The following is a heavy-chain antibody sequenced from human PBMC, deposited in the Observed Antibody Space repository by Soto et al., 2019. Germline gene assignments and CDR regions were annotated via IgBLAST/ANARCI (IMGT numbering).Heavy chain of an antibody. CDR3: ARALGVVTDDY. CDR2: INAGNGNT. Sequence: QVQLVQSGAEVKKPGASVKVSCKASGYTFTSYAMHWVRQAPGQRLEWMGWINAGNGNTKYSQKFQGRVTITRDTSASTAYMELSSLRSEDTAVDYCARALGVVTDDYWGQGTLVTVSS. V-gene: IGHV1-3*01. CDR1: GYTFTSYA. D-gene: IGHD2-15*01. J-gene: IGHJ4*02.